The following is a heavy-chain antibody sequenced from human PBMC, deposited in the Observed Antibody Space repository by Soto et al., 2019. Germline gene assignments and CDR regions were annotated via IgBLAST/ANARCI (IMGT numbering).Heavy chain of an antibody. Sequence: QVQVVESGGGVVQPGRSLRLSCAASGITFSSDGMHWVRQAPGKGLERVALISYDGSNTYYADAVKGRFTISRDNYKNSLYLQMNNLSAEDTAVYYCAKERLFRADYGMEVWGPGTTVTV. J-gene: IGHJ6*02. CDR2: ISYDGSNT. CDR1: GITFSSDG. D-gene: IGHD1-1*01. V-gene: IGHV3-30*18. CDR3: AKERLFRADYGMEV.